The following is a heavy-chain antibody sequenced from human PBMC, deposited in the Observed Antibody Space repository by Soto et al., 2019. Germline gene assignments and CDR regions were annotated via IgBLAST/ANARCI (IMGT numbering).Heavy chain of an antibody. J-gene: IGHJ4*02. D-gene: IGHD6-19*01. Sequence: WGSLRLSWAASWCTFSGYGVRWVRQAPGKGLEWVAVISYDGSNKYYADSVKGRFTISRDNSKNTLYLQMNSLRAEDTAVYYCAKDGEGIAVAGPDYWGQGTLVTVSS. CDR3: AKDGEGIAVAGPDY. V-gene: IGHV3-30*18. CDR1: WCTFSGYG. CDR2: ISYDGSNK.